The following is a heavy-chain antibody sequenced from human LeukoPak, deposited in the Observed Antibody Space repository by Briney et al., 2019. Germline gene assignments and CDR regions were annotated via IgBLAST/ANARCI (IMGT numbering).Heavy chain of an antibody. CDR1: GYTFTSYG. CDR3: ARELALPASYWFDP. CDR2: ISAYNGNT. D-gene: IGHD1-7*01. Sequence: ASVKVSCKASGYTFTSYGIIWVRQAPGQGLEWMGWISAYNGNTNYVQKLQGRVTMTTDTSASTAYMELRSLRSDDTAVYYCARELALPASYWFDPWGQGTLVTVSS. J-gene: IGHJ5*02. V-gene: IGHV1-18*01.